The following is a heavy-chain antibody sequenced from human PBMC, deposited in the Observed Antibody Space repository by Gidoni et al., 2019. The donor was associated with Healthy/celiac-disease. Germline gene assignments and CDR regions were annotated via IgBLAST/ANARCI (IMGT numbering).Heavy chain of an antibody. Sequence: EVQLVESGGGLVQPGGSLRLSCAASGFTFSSYSMNWVRQAPGKGLEWVSYISSSSSTIYYADSVKGRFTISRDNAKNSLYLQMNSLRDEDTAVYYCARVADRYSSGWLDYWGQGTLVTVSS. CDR2: ISSSSSTI. J-gene: IGHJ4*02. CDR1: GFTFSSYS. CDR3: ARVADRYSSGWLDY. V-gene: IGHV3-48*02. D-gene: IGHD6-19*01.